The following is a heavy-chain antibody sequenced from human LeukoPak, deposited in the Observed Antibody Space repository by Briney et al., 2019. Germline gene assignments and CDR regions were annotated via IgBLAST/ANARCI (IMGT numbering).Heavy chain of an antibody. Sequence: PSETLSLTCTVSGGSVSSGSYYWSWIRQPPGKGLEWIGYIYYSGSTNYNPSLKSRVTISVDTSKNQFSLKLSSVTAADTAVYYCARGSYDSSGYTILFDPWGQGTLVTVSS. CDR1: GGSVSSGSYY. CDR3: ARGSYDSSGYTILFDP. CDR2: IYYSGST. V-gene: IGHV4-61*01. D-gene: IGHD3-22*01. J-gene: IGHJ5*02.